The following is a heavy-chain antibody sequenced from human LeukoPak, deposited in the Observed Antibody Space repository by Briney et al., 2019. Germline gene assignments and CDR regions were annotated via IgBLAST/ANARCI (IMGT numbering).Heavy chain of an antibody. CDR3: ARDRPYYSSSWWDDY. D-gene: IGHD6-13*01. V-gene: IGHV3-66*02. J-gene: IGHJ4*02. CDR2: IYSGGST. CDR1: GFTVSSNY. Sequence: GGSLRLSCAASGFTVSSNYMSWVRQAPGKGLEWVSVIYSGGSTYYADSVKGRLTISRDNSKNTLYLQMNSLRAEDTAVHYCARDRPYYSSSWWDDYWGQGTLVTVSS.